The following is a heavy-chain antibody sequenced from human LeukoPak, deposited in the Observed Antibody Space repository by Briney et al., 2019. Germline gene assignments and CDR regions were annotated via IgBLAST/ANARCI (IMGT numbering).Heavy chain of an antibody. Sequence: ASVKVSCKASGYTFTSHYMHWVRQAPGQGLEWMGWINPNSGGTNYAQKFQGRVTMTRDTSISTAYMELSRLRSDDTAVYYCASLDKGNDVVFDYWGQGTLVTVSS. CDR2: INPNSGGT. CDR3: ASLDKGNDVVFDY. V-gene: IGHV1-2*02. J-gene: IGHJ4*02. CDR1: GYTFTSHY. D-gene: IGHD1-1*01.